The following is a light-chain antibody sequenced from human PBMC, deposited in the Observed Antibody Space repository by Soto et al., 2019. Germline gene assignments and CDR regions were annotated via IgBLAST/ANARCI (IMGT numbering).Light chain of an antibody. J-gene: IGKJ4*01. Sequence: EIVMTQSPATLSVSPGERASLSCRASQNIRTNLAWYQLKPGQAPRLLIYVASTRAAGIPARFSGSGSGTEFTLTIDSLQSEDFAIYYCRHYNNWPLTFGGGTRVEIK. CDR3: RHYNNWPLT. CDR1: QNIRTN. V-gene: IGKV3-15*01. CDR2: VAS.